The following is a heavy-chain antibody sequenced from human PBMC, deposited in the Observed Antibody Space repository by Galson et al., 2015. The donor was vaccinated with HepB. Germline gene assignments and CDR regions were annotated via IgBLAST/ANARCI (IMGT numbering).Heavy chain of an antibody. V-gene: IGHV3-30*18. Sequence: SLRLSCAASGFTFSSYGMHWVRQAPGKGLEWVAVISYDGSNKYYADSVKGRFTISRDNSKNTLYLQMNSLRAEDTAVYYCAKELIAARGYYYMDVWGKGTTVTVSS. J-gene: IGHJ6*03. CDR2: ISYDGSNK. CDR3: AKELIAARGYYYMDV. D-gene: IGHD6-6*01. CDR1: GFTFSSYG.